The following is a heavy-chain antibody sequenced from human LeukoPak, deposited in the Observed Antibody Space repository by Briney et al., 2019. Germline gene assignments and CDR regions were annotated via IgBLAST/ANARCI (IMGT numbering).Heavy chain of an antibody. CDR3: ARYCSGGSCYSDAFDV. Sequence: ASVKVSCKASGYTLTSYDINWVRQATGQGLEWMGWMNPNSGNTGYAQKFQGRVTMTRNTSISTAYMELSSLRSEDTAVYYCARYCSGGSCYSDAFDVWGQGTMVTVPS. D-gene: IGHD2-15*01. V-gene: IGHV1-8*01. CDR1: GYTLTSYD. J-gene: IGHJ3*01. CDR2: MNPNSGNT.